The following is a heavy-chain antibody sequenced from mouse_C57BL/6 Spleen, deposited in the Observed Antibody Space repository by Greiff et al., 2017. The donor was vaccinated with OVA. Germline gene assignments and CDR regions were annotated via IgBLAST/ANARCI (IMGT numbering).Heavy chain of an antibody. CDR1: GFPFTAYY. V-gene: IGHV7-3*01. D-gene: IGHD2-4*01. Sequence: EVQVVESGGGLVQPGGSLSLSCAASGFPFTAYYMSWVRPPPGTALEWMGFIRNTANCYTTEYSASVKGRFTISRDNSQSILYRQMNALRAEDSATYYCARWDYDEDNVDYWGQGTTLTVSS. J-gene: IGHJ2*01. CDR3: ARWDYDEDNVDY. CDR2: IRNTANCYTT.